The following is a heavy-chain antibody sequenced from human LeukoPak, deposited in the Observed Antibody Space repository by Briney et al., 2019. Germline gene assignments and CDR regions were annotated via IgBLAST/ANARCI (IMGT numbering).Heavy chain of an antibody. CDR1: GFTFSSYS. V-gene: IGHV3-21*01. D-gene: IGHD5-24*01. CDR2: ISSSSSYI. Sequence: KTGGSLRLSCAASGFTFSSYSMNWVRQAPGKGLEWVSSISSSSSYIYYADSVKGRFTISRDNAKNSLYLQMNSLRAEDTAVYYCARGRRDGYNFGYWGQGTLVTVSS. CDR3: ARGRRDGYNFGY. J-gene: IGHJ4*02.